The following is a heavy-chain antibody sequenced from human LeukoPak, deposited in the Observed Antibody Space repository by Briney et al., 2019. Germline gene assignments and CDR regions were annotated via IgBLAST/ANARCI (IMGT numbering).Heavy chain of an antibody. D-gene: IGHD2-21*02. Sequence: SETLSLTCTVSGGSISSSNWWSWVRQPPGKGLEWIGEIYHSGSTNYNPSLKSRVTISVDKSKNQFSLKLSSVTAADTAVYYCASKSDCGGDCYFDYWGQGTLVTVSS. CDR1: GGSISSSNW. CDR2: IYHSGST. V-gene: IGHV4-4*02. CDR3: ASKSDCGGDCYFDY. J-gene: IGHJ4*02.